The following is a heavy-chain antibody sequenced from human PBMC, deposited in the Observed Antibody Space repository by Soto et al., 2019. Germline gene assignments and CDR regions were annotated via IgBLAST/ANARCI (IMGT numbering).Heavy chain of an antibody. CDR2: IIPFFTTT. CDR1: GGTFGTSA. J-gene: IGHJ6*02. D-gene: IGHD4-17*01. V-gene: IGHV1-69*01. Sequence: QVQLVQSGTEVKKPGSSVNVSCKASGGTFGTSAINWVRQAPGQGLEWMGAIIPFFTTTDYAQKFQARVTITADESTSTAYMEMSSLTSEDTAVYYCAREGDYNFDYYSGMEVWGQGTTVIVSS. CDR3: AREGDYNFDYYSGMEV.